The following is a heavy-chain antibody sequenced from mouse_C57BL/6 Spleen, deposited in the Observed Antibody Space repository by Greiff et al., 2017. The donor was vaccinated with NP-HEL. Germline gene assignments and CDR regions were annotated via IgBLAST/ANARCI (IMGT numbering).Heavy chain of an antibody. Sequence: EVQLQQSGTVLARPGASVKMSCKTSGYTFTSYWMHWVKQRPGQGLEWIGAIYPGNSDTSYNQKFKGKAKLTAVTSASTAYMELSSLTNEDSAVYYCTRCPITTVVGGYFDVWGTGTTVTVSS. V-gene: IGHV1-5*01. CDR1: GYTFTSYW. CDR3: TRCPITTVVGGYFDV. J-gene: IGHJ1*03. CDR2: IYPGNSDT. D-gene: IGHD1-1*01.